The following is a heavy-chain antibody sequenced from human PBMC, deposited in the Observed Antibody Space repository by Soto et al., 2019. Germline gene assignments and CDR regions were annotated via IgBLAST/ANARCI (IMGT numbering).Heavy chain of an antibody. Sequence: GSSVKVSCKASGYTFTSYYMHWVRQAPGQGLEWMGIINPSGGSTSYAQKFQGRATMTRDTSTSTVYMELSSLRSEDTAVYYCATGFGSRYCSGGSFYSYPPTYYYCGMDVWGQGTTVTVSS. D-gene: IGHD2-15*01. J-gene: IGHJ6*02. CDR2: INPSGGST. CDR1: GYTFTSYY. V-gene: IGHV1-46*01. CDR3: ATGFGSRYCSGGSFYSYPPTYYYCGMDV.